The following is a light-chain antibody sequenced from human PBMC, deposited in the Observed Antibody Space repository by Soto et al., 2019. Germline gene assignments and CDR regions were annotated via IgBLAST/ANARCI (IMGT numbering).Light chain of an antibody. J-gene: IGKJ1*01. Sequence: DIQMTQSPSTLSASVGDRVTITCRASQSISVWLAWYQQKAGKAPNLLIYKASRLESGVPSRFSGRGSETEFTLTISGXQPGDSATYYCQQYNSYSPTFGQGTKVDTK. CDR2: KAS. CDR3: QQYNSYSPT. CDR1: QSISVW. V-gene: IGKV1-5*03.